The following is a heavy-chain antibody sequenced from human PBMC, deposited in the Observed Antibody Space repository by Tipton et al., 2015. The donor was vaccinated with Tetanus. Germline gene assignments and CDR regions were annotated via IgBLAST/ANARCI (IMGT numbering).Heavy chain of an antibody. CDR1: GFTFDDYA. D-gene: IGHD6-19*01. V-gene: IGHV3-74*01. Sequence: SLRLSCAASGFTFDDYAMHWVRQALGKGLVWVSRINSDGSSTSHADSVKGRFTISRDNAKNTLYLQMNSLRAEDTAVYYCARAQVVAGTGGFDPWGQGTPVTVSS. J-gene: IGHJ5*02. CDR3: ARAQVVAGTGGFDP. CDR2: INSDGSST.